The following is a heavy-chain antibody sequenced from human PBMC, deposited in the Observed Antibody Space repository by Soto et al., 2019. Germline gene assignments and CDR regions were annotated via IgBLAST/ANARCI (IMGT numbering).Heavy chain of an antibody. V-gene: IGHV3-48*01. D-gene: IGHD3-10*01. Sequence: PGGSLRLSCAASGFTFSSYSMNWVRQAPGKGLEWVSYISDSSSTVYYADSVKGRFTISRDNSKNTLYLQMNSLSAEDTAVYYCTKANYFGSGGSSPYFDYWGQGTLVTVSS. CDR3: TKANYFGSGGSSPYFDY. J-gene: IGHJ4*02. CDR2: ISDSSSTV. CDR1: GFTFSSYS.